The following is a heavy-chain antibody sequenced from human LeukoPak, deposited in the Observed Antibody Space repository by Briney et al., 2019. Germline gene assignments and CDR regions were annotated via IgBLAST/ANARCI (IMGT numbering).Heavy chain of an antibody. V-gene: IGHV3-66*01. CDR3: AKVLSKGGGYYLTDY. J-gene: IGHJ4*02. CDR2: IYSGGST. D-gene: IGHD3-22*01. Sequence: GASVKVSCKASGYTFTSYGVSWVRQAPGKGLEWVSVIYSGGSTYYADSVKGRFTISRDNSKSTLYLQMNSLRPEDTAVYYCAKVLSKGGGYYLTDYWGQGTLVTVSS. CDR1: GYTFTSYG.